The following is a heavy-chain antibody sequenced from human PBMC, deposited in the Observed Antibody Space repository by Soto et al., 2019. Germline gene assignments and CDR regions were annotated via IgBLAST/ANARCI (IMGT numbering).Heavy chain of an antibody. Sequence: EVQLVESGGGLVQPGGSLRLSCAASGFTFSSYSMNWVRQAPGKGLEWVAYISSSSSTVYYADSVKGRFTISRDNAKNSLCLQMDGLTAEDTAVYYCARANYYGSPGDFDYWGQGTLVTVSS. CDR3: ARANYYGSPGDFDY. J-gene: IGHJ4*02. V-gene: IGHV3-48*01. CDR2: ISSSSSTV. D-gene: IGHD3-10*01. CDR1: GFTFSSYS.